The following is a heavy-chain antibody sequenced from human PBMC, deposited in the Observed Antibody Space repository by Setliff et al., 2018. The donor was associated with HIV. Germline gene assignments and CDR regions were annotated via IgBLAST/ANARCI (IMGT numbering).Heavy chain of an antibody. V-gene: IGHV4-38-2*02. Sequence: PSETLSLTCTVTGYSISSGYYWAWIRQPPGKGLEWIGYIYHAGNTYYNPSLKSRVTISVDTSKNQISLRLNSLTAADTAVYYCARASSGYYSRFDYWGQGTLVTVSS. D-gene: IGHD3-22*01. CDR3: ARASSGYYSRFDY. CDR2: IYHAGNT. CDR1: GYSISSGYY. J-gene: IGHJ4*02.